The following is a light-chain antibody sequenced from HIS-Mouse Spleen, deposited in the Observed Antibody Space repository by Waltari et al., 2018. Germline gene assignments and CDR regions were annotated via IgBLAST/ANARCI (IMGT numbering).Light chain of an antibody. J-gene: IGLJ1*01. Sequence: QSALTQPRSVSGSPGQSVTISCTGTSSDVGGYNYVSWYQQHPGKAPKLMIYDVSKRPSGVPDRFSGSKSGNTASLTISGLQAEDEADYYCCSYAGSYTGVFGTGTKVIVL. CDR2: DVS. V-gene: IGLV2-11*01. CDR1: SSDVGGYNY. CDR3: CSYAGSYTGV.